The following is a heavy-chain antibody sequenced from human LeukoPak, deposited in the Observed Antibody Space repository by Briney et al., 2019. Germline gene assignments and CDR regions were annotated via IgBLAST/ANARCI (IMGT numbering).Heavy chain of an antibody. V-gene: IGHV3-11*06. CDR3: ARVASITMICDL. CDR1: GFTFSDYY. Sequence: TGGSLRLSCAASGFTFSDYYMSWIRQAPGKGLEWVSYISTSGRYTNYTDSVKGRFTISRDNAKNSLFLQMNSLRAEDTAVYYCARVASITMICDLWGQGTLVTVSS. CDR2: ISTSGRYT. J-gene: IGHJ5*02. D-gene: IGHD3-22*01.